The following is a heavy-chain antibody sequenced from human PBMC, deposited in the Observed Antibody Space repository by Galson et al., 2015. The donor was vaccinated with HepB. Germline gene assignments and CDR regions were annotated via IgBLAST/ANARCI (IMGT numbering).Heavy chain of an antibody. J-gene: IGHJ4*02. Sequence: SLRLSCAASGFTFSSYAMHWVRQAPGKGLEWVAVISYDGSNKYYADSVKGRFTISRDNSKNTLYLQMNSLRAEDTAVYYCARDPGPGEGEHFWGQGTLVTVSS. CDR3: ARDPGPGEGEHF. V-gene: IGHV3-30*04. CDR2: ISYDGSNK. D-gene: IGHD1-26*01. CDR1: GFTFSSYA.